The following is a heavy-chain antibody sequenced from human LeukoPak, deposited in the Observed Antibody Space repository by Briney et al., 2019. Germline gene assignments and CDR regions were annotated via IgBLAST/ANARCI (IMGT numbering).Heavy chain of an antibody. CDR3: ARDHMNYDFWSGFDAFDI. V-gene: IGHV3-23*01. J-gene: IGHJ3*02. Sequence: GGSLRLSCAASGFTFSSYAMSWVRQAPGKGLEWVSAISGSGGSTYYADSVKGRFTISRDNSKNTLYLQMNSLRAEDTAVYYCARDHMNYDFWSGFDAFDIWGQGTMVTVSS. CDR1: GFTFSSYA. D-gene: IGHD3-3*01. CDR2: ISGSGGST.